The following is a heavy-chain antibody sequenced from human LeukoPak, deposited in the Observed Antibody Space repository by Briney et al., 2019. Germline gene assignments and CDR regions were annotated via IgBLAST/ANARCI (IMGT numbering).Heavy chain of an antibody. CDR2: ISLTGET. D-gene: IGHD1-26*01. V-gene: IGHV4-4*02. Sequence: PSETLSLTCDVSGGSISSTNWWSWVRQPPGQGLEWIGEISLTGETNYNPSLNGRVTMSLDKSRNQLPLKLTSVTAADTAIYYCSRESGAFCPFGYWGQGTLVIVPP. CDR3: SRESGAFCPFGY. CDR1: GGSISSTNW. J-gene: IGHJ4*02.